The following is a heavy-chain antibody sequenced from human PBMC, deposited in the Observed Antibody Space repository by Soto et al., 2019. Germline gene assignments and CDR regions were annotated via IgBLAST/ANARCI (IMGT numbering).Heavy chain of an antibody. CDR3: ARTYRNWFDP. J-gene: IGHJ5*02. CDR1: GGSISSYY. CDR2: IYYSGST. D-gene: IGHD2-2*01. Sequence: PSETLSLTCTVSGGSISSYYWRWIRQPPGKGLEWIGYIYYSGSTNYNPSLKSRVTISVDTSKNQFSLKLSSVTAADTAVYYCARTYRNWFDPWGQGTLVTAPQ. V-gene: IGHV4-59*01.